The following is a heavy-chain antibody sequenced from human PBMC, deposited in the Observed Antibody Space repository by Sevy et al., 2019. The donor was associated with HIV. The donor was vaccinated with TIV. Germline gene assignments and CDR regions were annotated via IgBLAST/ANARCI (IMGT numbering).Heavy chain of an antibody. J-gene: IGHJ1*01. CDR3: AVEGSCGWSTSEYFHH. CDR2: ITGSGGST. Sequence: GGSLRLSCAASGFTFSSYAMSWVRQAPGKGLEWVSTITGSGGSTYYEDSVKGRFTISRDNSKNTLSLQMNSLRAEDTAVYYVAVEGSCGWSTSEYFHHWGQGTLVTVSS. V-gene: IGHV3-23*01. CDR1: GFTFSSYA. D-gene: IGHD6-19*01.